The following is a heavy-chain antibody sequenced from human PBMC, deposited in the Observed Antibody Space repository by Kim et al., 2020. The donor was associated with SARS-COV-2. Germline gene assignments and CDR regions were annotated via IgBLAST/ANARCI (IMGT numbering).Heavy chain of an antibody. V-gene: IGHV4-34*01. D-gene: IGHD3-22*01. Sequence: SETLSLTCAVYGGSFSGYYWSWIRQPPGKGLEWIGEINHSGSTNYNPSLKSRVTISVDTSKNQFSLKLSSVTAADTAVYYCARVLSGYYYVRQPRGYYFDYWGQGTLVTVSS. CDR2: INHSGST. CDR1: GGSFSGYY. J-gene: IGHJ4*02. CDR3: ARVLSGYYYVRQPRGYYFDY.